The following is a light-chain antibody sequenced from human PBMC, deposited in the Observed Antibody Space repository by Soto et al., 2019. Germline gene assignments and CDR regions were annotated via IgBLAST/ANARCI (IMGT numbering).Light chain of an antibody. J-gene: IGKJ4*01. Sequence: IVMTQSPATLSVSPGEGVTLSCRASENVGTNLAWYQQKPGQAPRLLIYGSSTRATGIPATFSGSGSGTEFTLTISSLLSEVSAIYYCQQYNNWGLSFGGGTKV. CDR1: ENVGTN. V-gene: IGKV3D-15*01. CDR2: GSS. CDR3: QQYNNWGLS.